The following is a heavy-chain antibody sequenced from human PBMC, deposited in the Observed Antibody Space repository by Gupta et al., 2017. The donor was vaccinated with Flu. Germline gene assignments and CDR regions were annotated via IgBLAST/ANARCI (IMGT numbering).Heavy chain of an antibody. Sequence: QAQLQVSVPGLLQPSETLSLTCIVSGGSFRHHHLTWFPQPDGKGLEGMGRIYTSGHTNYSTSLKSRVTMSIDTSSNQFSLRLSSVTAAYPAVYYCESASMVGDSILEAFDYWRQGTLVTVSS. V-gene: IGHV4-4*07. J-gene: IGHJ4*02. CDR1: GGSFRHHH. CDR2: IYTSGHT. D-gene: IGHD2-21*02. CDR3: ESASMVGDSILEAFDY.